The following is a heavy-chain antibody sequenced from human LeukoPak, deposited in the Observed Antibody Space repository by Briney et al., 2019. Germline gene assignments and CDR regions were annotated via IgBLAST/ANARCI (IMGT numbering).Heavy chain of an antibody. J-gene: IGHJ5*02. Sequence: SETLSLTCTVSGGSISSYYWSWVRQPPGKGLEWIGFIYYSGSTNYNPPLKTRVTISVDTSKNQFSLKLSSVTAADTAVYYCATYSGSYGAFYPWGQGTLVTVS. CDR3: ATYSGSYGAFYP. D-gene: IGHD1-26*01. CDR2: IYYSGST. V-gene: IGHV4-59*01. CDR1: GGSISSYY.